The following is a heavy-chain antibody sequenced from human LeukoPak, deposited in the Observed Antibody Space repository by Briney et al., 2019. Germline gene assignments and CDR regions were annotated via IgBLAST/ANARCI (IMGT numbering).Heavy chain of an antibody. Sequence: GGSLRLSCAASGFTFSSYAMHWVRQAPGKGLEWVAVISYDGSNKYYADSVKGRFTISRDNSKNTLYLQMNSLRADDTAVYYCAMKAVPRPRLYDAFDFWGQGTVVTVSS. J-gene: IGHJ3*01. CDR1: GFTFSSYA. CDR2: ISYDGSNK. V-gene: IGHV3-30*04. D-gene: IGHD2-2*02. CDR3: AMKAVPRPRLYDAFDF.